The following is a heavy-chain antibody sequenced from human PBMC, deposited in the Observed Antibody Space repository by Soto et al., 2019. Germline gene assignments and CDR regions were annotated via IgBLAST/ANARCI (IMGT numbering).Heavy chain of an antibody. V-gene: IGHV1-2*02. Sequence: QVQLVQSGAEVKKPGASVKVSCKASGYTFSDYYMHWVRQAPGQGLQWMGWINPNNGGTNYAQKLKGRVTMTRDTSISTAYMELSSLTSDDTAVYYCARRGDYYYYYAMDVWGQGTTVTVSS. CDR1: GYTFSDYY. CDR2: INPNNGGT. J-gene: IGHJ6*02. D-gene: IGHD3-10*01. CDR3: ARRGDYYYYYAMDV.